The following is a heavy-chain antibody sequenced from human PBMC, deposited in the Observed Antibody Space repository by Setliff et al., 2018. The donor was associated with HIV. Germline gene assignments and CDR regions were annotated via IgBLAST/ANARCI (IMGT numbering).Heavy chain of an antibody. V-gene: IGHV1-46*01. CDR1: GYIFIDYY. CDR3: AKDDRYYYDTSDSPSNWFDP. D-gene: IGHD3-22*01. J-gene: IGHJ5*02. Sequence: GASVKVSCKASGYIFIDYYMHWVRQAPGQGLEWMGMINPRGGSTSYAQNFQGRVTMTRDTSTHTVYMELSSLRSEDTAVYYCAKDDRYYYDTSDSPSNWFDPWGQGSRVTVSS. CDR2: INPRGGST.